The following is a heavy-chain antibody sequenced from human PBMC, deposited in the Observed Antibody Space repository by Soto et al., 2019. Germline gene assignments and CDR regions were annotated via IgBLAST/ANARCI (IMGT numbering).Heavy chain of an antibody. Sequence: GGSLRLSCAASGFTFSSYAMHWVRQAPGKGLEWVAVISYDGSNKYYADSVKGRFTISRDNSKNTLYLQMNSLRAEDTAVYYCAKDQCSSTSCYYYYYGMDVWGQGTTVTVSS. CDR3: AKDQCSSTSCYYYYYGMDV. D-gene: IGHD2-2*01. CDR1: GFTFSSYA. V-gene: IGHV3-30-3*01. CDR2: ISYDGSNK. J-gene: IGHJ6*02.